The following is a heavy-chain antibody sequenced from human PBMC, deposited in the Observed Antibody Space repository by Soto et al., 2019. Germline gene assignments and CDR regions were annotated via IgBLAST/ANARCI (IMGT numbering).Heavy chain of an antibody. CDR1: GFSFSDYY. CDR3: ASGTNGAFFVY. Sequence: GGSLRLSCAASGFSFSDYYMSWIRQAPGKGLEWVSYISSRSSTIFYADSVKGRFTISRDNVKNSLYLQMNSLRAEDTAVYYCASGTNGAFFVYWGQGILVTVSS. D-gene: IGHD2-8*01. CDR2: ISSRSSTI. V-gene: IGHV3-11*01. J-gene: IGHJ4*02.